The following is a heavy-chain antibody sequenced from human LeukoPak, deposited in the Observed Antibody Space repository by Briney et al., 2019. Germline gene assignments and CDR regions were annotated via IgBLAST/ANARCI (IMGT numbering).Heavy chain of an antibody. J-gene: IGHJ4*02. CDR3: ARHRVASAYSSFDY. D-gene: IGHD2-15*01. CDR1: GASISSTGYY. V-gene: IGHV4-39*01. CDR2: LFNSGVT. Sequence: SVTLSLTCTVSGASISSTGYYWGWIRQSPGKRLEWIESLFNSGVTYYSPSLKSRVSTSVDTSNNHFSLRLTSLTAADTAIYYCARHRVASAYSSFDYWGQGTLVTVSS.